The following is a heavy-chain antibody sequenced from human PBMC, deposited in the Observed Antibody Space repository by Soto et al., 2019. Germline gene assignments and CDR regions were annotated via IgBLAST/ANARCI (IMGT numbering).Heavy chain of an antibody. CDR3: SGQGGGDGYRYFRGYYFAMDV. Sequence: GESLKISFKGSGYDFSAYLICWVRQMPVKGLEWMGIIYPPDSDTRYSPSFQGQVTMSVDKSISTAYLQWSSLKASDTAMYYCSGQGGGDGYRYFRGYYFAMDVSGQRTTLAFSS. D-gene: IGHD5-18*01. J-gene: IGHJ6*02. V-gene: IGHV5-51*01. CDR2: IYPPDSDT. CDR1: GYDFSAYL.